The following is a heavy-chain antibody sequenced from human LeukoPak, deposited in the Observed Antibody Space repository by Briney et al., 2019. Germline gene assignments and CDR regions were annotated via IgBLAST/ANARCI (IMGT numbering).Heavy chain of an antibody. V-gene: IGHV4-30-2*01. CDR3: ASSSGYDYLGVDY. Sequence: SETLSLTCTVSGGSISSSSYSWSWIRQPPGKGLEWIGYIYHSGSTYYNPSLKSRVTISVDRSKNQFSLKLSSVTAADTAVYYCASSSGYDYLGVDYWGQGTLVTVSS. CDR1: GGSISSSSYS. D-gene: IGHD5-12*01. J-gene: IGHJ4*02. CDR2: IYHSGST.